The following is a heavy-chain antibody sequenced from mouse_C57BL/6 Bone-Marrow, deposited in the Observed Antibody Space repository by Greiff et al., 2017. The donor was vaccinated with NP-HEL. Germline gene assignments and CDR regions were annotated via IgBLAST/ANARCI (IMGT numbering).Heavy chain of an antibody. V-gene: IGHV1-62-2*01. Sequence: QVQLKESGAELVKPGASVKLCCKASGYTFTEYPIHWVKQRSGQGLEWIGWFYPGSGSIKYNEKFKDTATLTADKSSSTVYMELSRLTSEDSAVYFCARHGITTVVEVFYWYFDVWGTGTTVTVSS. CDR2: FYPGSGSI. D-gene: IGHD1-1*01. CDR3: ARHGITTVVEVFYWYFDV. CDR1: GYTFTEYP. J-gene: IGHJ1*03.